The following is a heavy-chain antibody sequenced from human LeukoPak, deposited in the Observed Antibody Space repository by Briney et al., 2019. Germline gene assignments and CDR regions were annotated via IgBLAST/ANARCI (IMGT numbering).Heavy chain of an antibody. CDR2: ISYDGSNK. Sequence: GGSLRLSCAASGFTFSSYGMHWVRQAPGKGLEWVAVISYDGSNKYYADSVKGRFTISRDNSKNTLYLQMNSLRAEDTAVYYCARIMVRGVTNYYYYGMDVWGQGTTVTVSS. CDR3: ARIMVRGVTNYYYYGMDV. D-gene: IGHD3-10*01. CDR1: GFTFSSYG. V-gene: IGHV3-30*03. J-gene: IGHJ6*02.